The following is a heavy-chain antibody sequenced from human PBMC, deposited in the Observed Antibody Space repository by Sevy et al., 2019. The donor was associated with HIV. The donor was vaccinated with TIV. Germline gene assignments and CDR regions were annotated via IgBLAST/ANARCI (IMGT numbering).Heavy chain of an antibody. V-gene: IGHV3-72*01. CDR1: GFTFSDHY. J-gene: IGHJ4*02. Sequence: GGSLRLSCAASGFTFSDHYMEWVRQAPGKGLEWVGRTRNKADGYTTEYAASVKGRFTISRDDSENSLYLQMNSLKTEDTAVYYCSTHAGIAAAGRVFDYWGLGALVTVSS. CDR3: STHAGIAAAGRVFDY. CDR2: TRNKADGYTT. D-gene: IGHD6-13*01.